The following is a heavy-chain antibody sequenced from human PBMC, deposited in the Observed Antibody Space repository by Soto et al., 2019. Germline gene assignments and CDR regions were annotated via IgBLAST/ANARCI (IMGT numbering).Heavy chain of an antibody. D-gene: IGHD3-16*01. V-gene: IGHV3-33*05. Sequence: QVQLVESGGGVVQPGTSLRLSCVGSGFTFRSYVIHWVRQAPGKGLEWVALTSYDGSNNFYGDSVKGRFTISRDNSRNIVELQMDSLRLEDTALYYCARWGTTGGLEVWGQGALVSVSS. J-gene: IGHJ4*02. CDR1: GFTFRSYV. CDR3: ARWGTTGGLEV. CDR2: TSYDGSNN.